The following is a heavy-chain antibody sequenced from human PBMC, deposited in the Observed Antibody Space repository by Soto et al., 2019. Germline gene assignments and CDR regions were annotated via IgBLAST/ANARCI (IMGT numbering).Heavy chain of an antibody. CDR2: IYSNDIT. Sequence: GGSLRLSCVGSGFTVRTKYMSWLRQAPGKGLEWVSIIYSNDITYYADSVKGRFTISRDTSNNTVYLQMKSLRAADTAVYYCARLTQFHVVDYWGQGTLVTVSS. CDR3: ARLTQFHVVDY. J-gene: IGHJ4*02. V-gene: IGHV3-66*04. D-gene: IGHD2-21*01. CDR1: GFTVRTKY.